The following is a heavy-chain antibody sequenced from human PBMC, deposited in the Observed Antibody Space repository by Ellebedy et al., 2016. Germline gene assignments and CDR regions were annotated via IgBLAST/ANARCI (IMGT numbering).Heavy chain of an antibody. D-gene: IGHD6-19*01. CDR1: GFTFDDYT. Sequence: GESLKISCAASGFTFDDYTMHWVRQAPGKGLEWVSLISWDGGSTYYADSVKGRFTISRDNSKNSLYLQMNSLRTEDTALYYCAKDMTPLRSGWDDNDAFDIWGQGTMVTVSS. CDR3: AKDMTPLRSGWDDNDAFDI. CDR2: ISWDGGST. V-gene: IGHV3-43*01. J-gene: IGHJ3*02.